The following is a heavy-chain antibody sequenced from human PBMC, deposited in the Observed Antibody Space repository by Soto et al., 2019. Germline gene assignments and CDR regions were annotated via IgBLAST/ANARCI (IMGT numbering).Heavy chain of an antibody. CDR2: TYYRSKWYN. CDR1: GDSVSSNSAA. V-gene: IGHV6-1*01. Sequence: PSQTLSLTCAISGDSVSSNSAAWNWIRQSPSRGLEWLGRTYYRSKWYNDYAVSVKSRITINPDTSKNQFSLQLNSVTPEDTAVYYCARGSGYGLPLVDPHYFDYWGQGTLVTVSS. J-gene: IGHJ4*02. D-gene: IGHD5-12*01. CDR3: ARGSGYGLPLVDPHYFDY.